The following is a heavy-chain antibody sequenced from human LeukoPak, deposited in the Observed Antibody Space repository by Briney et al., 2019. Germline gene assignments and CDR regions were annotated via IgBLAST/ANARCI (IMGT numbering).Heavy chain of an antibody. Sequence: GASVKVSCKASGYTFTNYYIYWVRQAPGQGLEWMGMISPSGGSTIYAQKFQDRVSMTRDTSTSTVYLELSTLRPNDTATYYCAKEKPTVARSGLDHWGQGTLVTVSS. CDR3: AKEKPTVARSGLDH. J-gene: IGHJ4*02. CDR2: ISPSGGST. CDR1: GYTFTNYY. D-gene: IGHD4-23*01. V-gene: IGHV1-46*01.